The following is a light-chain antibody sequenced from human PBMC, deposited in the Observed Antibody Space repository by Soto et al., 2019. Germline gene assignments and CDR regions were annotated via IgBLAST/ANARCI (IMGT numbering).Light chain of an antibody. V-gene: IGLV2-14*01. Sequence: QSALTQPASVSGSPGQSITISCTGTSSDVGGYNYVSWYQQHPGKAPKLMIYDVSNRPSGVSNRFSGSKSGNTASLTISGLQAEYEAHYYCSSYTSSSTVVFGGGTKLTVL. CDR1: SSDVGGYNY. CDR2: DVS. CDR3: SSYTSSSTVV. J-gene: IGLJ2*01.